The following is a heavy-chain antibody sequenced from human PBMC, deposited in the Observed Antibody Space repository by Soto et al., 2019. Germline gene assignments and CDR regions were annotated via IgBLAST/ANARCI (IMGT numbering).Heavy chain of an antibody. J-gene: IGHJ4*02. Sequence: QITLKESGPTLVKPTQTLTLTCTFSGFSLSTSGVGVGWISQPTGKALEWLALIYWDDDKRYSPSLKSRLTITKDTSKNQVVLTMTNMDPVDTATYYCAHMSAAAASDYWGQGTLVTVSS. CDR3: AHMSAAAASDY. V-gene: IGHV2-5*02. D-gene: IGHD6-13*01. CDR2: IYWDDDK. CDR1: GFSLSTSGVG.